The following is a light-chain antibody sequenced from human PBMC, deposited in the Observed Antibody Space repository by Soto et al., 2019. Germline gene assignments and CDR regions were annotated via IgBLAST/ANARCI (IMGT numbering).Light chain of an antibody. CDR2: EVT. CDR3: SSYSTTTSPHVI. V-gene: IGLV2-14*01. CDR1: RSDIGRYNY. Sequence: QSVLAQPASVSGSPGQSITISCTGTRSDIGRYNYVSWYQQRPGKAPKLLIYEVTYRPSGVSARFSGSKSGSTASLTISGLQAEDEADYYCSSYSTTTSPHVIFGGGTK. J-gene: IGLJ2*01.